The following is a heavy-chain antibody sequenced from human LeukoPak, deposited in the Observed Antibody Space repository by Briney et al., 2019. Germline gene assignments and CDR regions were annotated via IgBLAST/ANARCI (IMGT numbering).Heavy chain of an antibody. V-gene: IGHV1-8*02. D-gene: IGHD5-12*01. Sequence: GASVKVSCKASGGTFSSYAISWVRQATGQGLEWMGWMNPNSGNTGYAQKFQGRVTMTRNTSISTAYMELSSLRSDDTAVYYCARSGWLRAFDIWGQGTMVTVSS. CDR1: GGTFSSYA. CDR2: MNPNSGNT. CDR3: ARSGWLRAFDI. J-gene: IGHJ3*02.